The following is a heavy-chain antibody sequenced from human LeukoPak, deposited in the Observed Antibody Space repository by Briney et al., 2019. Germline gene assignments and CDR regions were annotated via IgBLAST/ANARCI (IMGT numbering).Heavy chain of an antibody. V-gene: IGHV4-30-2*02. J-gene: IGHJ4*02. CDR3: ASAGHCSGGSCYSGRPYFFDY. CDR1: GGSISSGGYY. D-gene: IGHD2-15*01. Sequence: SQTLSLTCTVSGGSISSGGYYWSWIRQPPGKGLEWIGYIYHSGSTYYNPSLKSRVTISVDRSKNQFSLKLSSVTAADTAVYYCASAGHCSGGSCYSGRPYFFDYWGQGTLVTVSS. CDR2: IYHSGST.